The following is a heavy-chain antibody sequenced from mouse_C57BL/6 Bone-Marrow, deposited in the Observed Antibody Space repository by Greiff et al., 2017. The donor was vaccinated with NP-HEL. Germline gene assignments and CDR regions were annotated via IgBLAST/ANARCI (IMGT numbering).Heavy chain of an antibody. CDR2: ISYDGSN. CDR3: ARRGNTVVANWYFDV. D-gene: IGHD1-1*01. J-gene: IGHJ1*03. V-gene: IGHV3-6*01. Sequence: DVQLQESGPGLVKPSQSLSLTCSVTGYSITSGYYWNWIRQFPGNKLEWMGYISYDGSNNYNPSLKNRISITRDTSKNQFFLKLNSVTTEDTATYYCARRGNTVVANWYFDVWGTGTTVTVSS. CDR1: GYSITSGYY.